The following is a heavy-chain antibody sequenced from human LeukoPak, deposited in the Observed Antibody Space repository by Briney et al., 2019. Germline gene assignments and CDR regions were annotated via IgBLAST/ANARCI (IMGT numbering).Heavy chain of an antibody. J-gene: IGHJ4*02. CDR3: ARDRGQFRFLEWLFDY. D-gene: IGHD3-3*01. Sequence: ASVKVSCKASGYTFTSYYMHWVRQAPGQGLEWMGIINPSGGSTSYAQKFQGRVTMTRDTSTSTVYMELSSLRSEDTAVYYCARDRGQFRFLEWLFDYWGQGTLVTVSS. CDR1: GYTFTSYY. CDR2: INPSGGST. V-gene: IGHV1-46*01.